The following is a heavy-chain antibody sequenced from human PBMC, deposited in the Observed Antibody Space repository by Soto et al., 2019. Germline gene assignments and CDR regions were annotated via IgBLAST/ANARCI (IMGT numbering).Heavy chain of an antibody. J-gene: IGHJ4*02. D-gene: IGHD2-2*01. CDR1: GCFLNNSCYH. CDR3: ARDHIVVVPALGFDY. CDR2: IYYSGST. Sequence: SETLSLTCTVFGCFLNNSCYHLGWIRPPPGKGLEWIGSIYYSGSTYYNPSLKSRVTISVDTSKNQFSLKLSSVTAADTAVYYCARDHIVVVPALGFDYWGQGTLVTVSS. V-gene: IGHV4-39*02.